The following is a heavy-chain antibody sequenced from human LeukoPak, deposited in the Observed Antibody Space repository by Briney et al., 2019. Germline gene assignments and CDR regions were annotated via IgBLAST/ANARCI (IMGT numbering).Heavy chain of an antibody. Sequence: NPSETLSLTCAVYGGSFSGYYWSWIRQPPGKGLEWIGEINHSGSTNYNPSLKSRVTISVDTSKNQFSLKLSSVTAADTAVYYCARGPCSGGSCYLKKSFDYWGQGTLVTVSS. V-gene: IGHV4-34*01. CDR1: GGSFSGYY. CDR2: INHSGST. J-gene: IGHJ4*02. D-gene: IGHD2-15*01. CDR3: ARGPCSGGSCYLKKSFDY.